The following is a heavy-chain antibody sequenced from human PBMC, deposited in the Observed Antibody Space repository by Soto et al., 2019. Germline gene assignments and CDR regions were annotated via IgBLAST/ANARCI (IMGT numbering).Heavy chain of an antibody. V-gene: IGHV2-70*01. CDR1: GFSLSTSGMC. J-gene: IGHJ6*02. Sequence: ASGPTLVNPTQTLTLTCTFSGFSLSTSGMCVSWIRQPPGKALEWLELIDWDDDKYYSTSLKTRLTISKDTSKNQVVLTMTNMDPVDTATYYCARSPGIAAAGYYYYYGMDVWGQGTTVTVSS. CDR3: ARSPGIAAAGYYYYYGMDV. CDR2: IDWDDDK. D-gene: IGHD6-13*01.